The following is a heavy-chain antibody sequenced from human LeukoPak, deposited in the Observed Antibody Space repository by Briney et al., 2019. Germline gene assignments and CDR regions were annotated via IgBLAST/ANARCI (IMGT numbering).Heavy chain of an antibody. CDR1: GYTFTSYG. D-gene: IGHD6-19*01. CDR3: GGYSSFGVLGAFDI. J-gene: IGHJ3*02. V-gene: IGHV1-18*01. CDR2: ISAYNGNT. Sequence: ASVTVSCKASGYTFTSYGISWVRQAPGQGLEWMGWISAYNGNTNYAQKLQGRVTMTTDTSTSTAYMELRRLRSDDTAVYYCGGYSSFGVLGAFDIWGQGTMVTVSS.